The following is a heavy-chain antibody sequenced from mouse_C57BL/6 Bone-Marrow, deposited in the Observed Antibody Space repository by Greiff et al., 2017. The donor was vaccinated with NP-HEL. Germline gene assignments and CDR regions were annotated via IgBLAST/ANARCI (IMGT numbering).Heavy chain of an antibody. CDR2: INPSTGGT. D-gene: IGHD1-1*01. CDR3: ARKTDYYGSSYENDY. V-gene: IGHV1-42*01. J-gene: IGHJ2*01. Sequence: EVQLQESGPELVKPGASVKISCKASGYSFTGYYMNWVKQSPEKSLEWIGEINPSTGGTTYNQKFKAKATLTVDQSSSTAYMQLKSLTSEDSAVYYCARKTDYYGSSYENDYWGQGTTLTVSS. CDR1: GYSFTGYY.